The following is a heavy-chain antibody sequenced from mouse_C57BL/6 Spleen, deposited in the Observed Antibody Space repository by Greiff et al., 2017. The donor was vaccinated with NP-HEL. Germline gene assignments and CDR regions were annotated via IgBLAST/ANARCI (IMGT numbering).Heavy chain of an antibody. CDR3: ASGDTNEGWFAY. J-gene: IGHJ3*01. CDR1: GFSLTSYG. CDR2: IWSGGST. V-gene: IGHV2-2*01. D-gene: IGHD2-13*01. Sequence: VQLQQSGPGLVQPSQSLSITCTVSGFSLTSYGVHWVRQSPGKGLEWLGVIWSGGSTDYNAAFISRLSISKDNSKSQVFFKMNSLQADDTAIYYCASGDTNEGWFAYWGQGTLVTVSA.